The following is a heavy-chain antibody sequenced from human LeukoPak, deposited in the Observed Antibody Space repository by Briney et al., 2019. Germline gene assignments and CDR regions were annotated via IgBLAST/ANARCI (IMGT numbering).Heavy chain of an antibody. J-gene: IGHJ4*02. D-gene: IGHD2-2*01. CDR1: GFTFSSYSM. CDR3: RCYDLTTEVDY. CDR2: IYHSGST. V-gene: IGHV4-4*02. Sequence: GSLRLSCAASGFTFSSYSMNWVRQPPGKGLEWIGEIYHSGSTNYNPSLKSRVTISVDKSKNQFSLKLSSVTAADTAVYYCRCYDLTTEVDYWGQGTLVTVSS.